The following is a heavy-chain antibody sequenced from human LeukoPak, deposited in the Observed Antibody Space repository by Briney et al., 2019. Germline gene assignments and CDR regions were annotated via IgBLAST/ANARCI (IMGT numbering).Heavy chain of an antibody. CDR2: ISWNSGSI. Sequence: PGGSLRLSCAASGFTFDDYAMHWVRQAPGKGLEWVSGISWNSGSIGYADSVKGRFTISRDNAKNSLYLQMNSLRAEDTAVYYCAKVSGELQFDYWGQGTLVTVSS. J-gene: IGHJ4*02. CDR3: AKVSGELQFDY. CDR1: GFTFDDYA. V-gene: IGHV3-9*01. D-gene: IGHD1-26*01.